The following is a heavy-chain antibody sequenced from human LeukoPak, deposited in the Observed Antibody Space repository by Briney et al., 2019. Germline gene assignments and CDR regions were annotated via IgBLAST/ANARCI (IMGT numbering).Heavy chain of an antibody. J-gene: IGHJ4*02. V-gene: IGHV1-2*02. CDR2: INPKNAGT. Sequence: GASVKVSCKASGYTFTGHYMHWVRQAPGQGLEWMGWINPKNAGTNYAQKFQGRVTMTRNTSISTAYMELSSLRSEDTAVYYCARVGEVVVTAIHNYFDYWGQGTLVTVSS. CDR1: GYTFTGHY. D-gene: IGHD2-21*02. CDR3: ARVGEVVVTAIHNYFDY.